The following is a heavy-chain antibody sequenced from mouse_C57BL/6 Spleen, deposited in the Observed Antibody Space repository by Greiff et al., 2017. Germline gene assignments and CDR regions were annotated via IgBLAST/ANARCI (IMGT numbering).Heavy chain of an antibody. CDR3: ARVYYGSSPYAMDY. CDR2: IDPSDSYT. Sequence: QVQLQQPGAELVMPGASVKLSCKASGYTFTSYWMHWVKQRPGQGLEWIGEIDPSDSYTNYNQKFKGKSTLTVDKSSSTAYMQLSSLTSEDSAVYYCARVYYGSSPYAMDYWGQGTSVTVAS. D-gene: IGHD1-1*01. J-gene: IGHJ4*01. CDR1: GYTFTSYW. V-gene: IGHV1-69*01.